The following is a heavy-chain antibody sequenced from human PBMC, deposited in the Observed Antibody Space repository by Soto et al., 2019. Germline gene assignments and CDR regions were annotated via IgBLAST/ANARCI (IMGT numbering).Heavy chain of an antibody. CDR1: GFTFSSHA. V-gene: IGHV3-30-3*01. J-gene: IGHJ4*02. CDR2: ISYDGINK. Sequence: VQLVESGGGVVQPGRSLRLSCAASGFTFSSHAMHWVRQAPGKGLEWVAVISYDGINKYYADSVKGRFTISRDNSKNTLFLQMNSLRAEDAGVYYCASSGYWGQGTLVTVSS. CDR3: ASSGY.